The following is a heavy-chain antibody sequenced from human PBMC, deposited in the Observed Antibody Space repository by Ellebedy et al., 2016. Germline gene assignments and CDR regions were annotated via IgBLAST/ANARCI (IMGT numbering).Heavy chain of an antibody. J-gene: IGHJ4*02. CDR2: IYYSGST. V-gene: IGHV4-39*01. CDR3: VRRSVAGTAQGFDY. D-gene: IGHD6-19*01. CDR1: GGSISSSSYY. Sequence: SETLSLTCTVSGGSISSSSYYWGWIRQPPGKGLEWIGSIYYSGSTYYNPSLKSRVTISVDTSKNQFSLKLSSVTAADTAVYYCVRRSVAGTAQGFDYWGQGTLVTVSS.